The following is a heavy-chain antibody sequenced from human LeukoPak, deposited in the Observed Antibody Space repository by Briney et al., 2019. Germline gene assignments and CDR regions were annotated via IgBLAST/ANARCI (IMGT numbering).Heavy chain of an antibody. D-gene: IGHD1-26*01. CDR2: ISSNGGST. Sequence: GGSLRLSCAASGFTFSSYAMHWVRQAPGKGLEYVSAISSNGGSTYYANSVKGRFTISRDNSKNTLYLQMGSLRAEDMAVYYCARARRATVDYWGQGTLVTVSS. CDR1: GFTFSSYA. V-gene: IGHV3-64*01. CDR3: ARARRATVDY. J-gene: IGHJ4*02.